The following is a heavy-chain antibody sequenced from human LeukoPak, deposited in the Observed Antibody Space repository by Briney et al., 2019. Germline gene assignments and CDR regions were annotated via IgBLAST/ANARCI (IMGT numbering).Heavy chain of an antibody. D-gene: IGHD3-9*01. CDR1: GYTFTSYD. V-gene: IGHV1-8*03. CDR3: ARETLVRPPKYYFDY. Sequence: ASVKVSCKASGYTFTSYDINWVRQATGQGLEWMGWMNPNSGNTGYAQKFQGRVTITTDESTSTAYMELSSLRSEDTAVYYCARETLVRPPKYYFDYWGQGTLVTVSS. CDR2: MNPNSGNT. J-gene: IGHJ4*02.